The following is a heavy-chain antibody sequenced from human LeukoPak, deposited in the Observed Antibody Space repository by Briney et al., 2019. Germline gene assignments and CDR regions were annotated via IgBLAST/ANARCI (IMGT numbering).Heavy chain of an antibody. CDR1: GGSISSYY. CDR3: AGGGSSSHFIY. V-gene: IGHV4-4*09. J-gene: IGHJ4*02. D-gene: IGHD6-6*01. CDR2: IYTSGST. Sequence: SETLSLTCTVSGGSISSYYWSWIRQPPGKGLEWIGYIYTSGSTNYNPSLKSRVTMSVDTSKNQFSLKLSSVTAADTAVYYCAGGGSSSHFIYWGQGTLVTVSS.